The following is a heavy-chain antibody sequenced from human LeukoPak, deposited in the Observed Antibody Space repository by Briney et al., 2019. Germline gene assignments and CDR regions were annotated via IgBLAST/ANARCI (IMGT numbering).Heavy chain of an antibody. Sequence: GGSLRLSCEASGLTFSKSWMHWVRQAPGKGLVWVSRINNDGRNTSYADSVKGRFTISRDNAKNTLYLQMNSLRAEDTAVYYCARVSGLGMNEHYQHWGQGTLVTVPS. CDR2: INNDGRNT. CDR3: ARVSGLGMNEHYQH. V-gene: IGHV3-74*01. J-gene: IGHJ1*01. CDR1: GLTFSKSW. D-gene: IGHD3-10*01.